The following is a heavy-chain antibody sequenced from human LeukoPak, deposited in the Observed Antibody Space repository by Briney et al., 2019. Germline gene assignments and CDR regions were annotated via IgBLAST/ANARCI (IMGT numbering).Heavy chain of an antibody. V-gene: IGHV1-46*01. CDR1: GYTFTSYY. J-gene: IGHJ6*04. D-gene: IGHD3-22*01. CDR2: INPSGGST. Sequence: ASVKVSCKASGYTFTSYYMHWVRQAPGQGLEWMGIINPSGGSTSYAQKFQGRVTITADESTSTAYMELSSLRSEDTAVYYCAREGEYYYDSSGRYPMDVWGKGTTVAISS. CDR3: AREGEYYYDSSGRYPMDV.